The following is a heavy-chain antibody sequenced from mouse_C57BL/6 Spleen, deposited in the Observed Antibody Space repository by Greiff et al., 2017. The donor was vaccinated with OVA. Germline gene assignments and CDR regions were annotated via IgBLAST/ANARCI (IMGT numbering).Heavy chain of an antibody. V-gene: IGHV3-6*01. J-gene: IGHJ3*01. CDR1: GYSITSGYY. CDR3: SRSCVYDDGGRFAY. Sequence: EVQLVESGPGLVKPSQSLSLTCSVTGYSITSGYYWNWIRQFPGNKLEWMGYISYDGSNNYNPSLKNRISITRDTSKNQFFLKLNSVTTADTATYSCSRSCVYDDGGRFAYWGQGTLVTVS. D-gene: IGHD2-12*01. CDR2: ISYDGSN.